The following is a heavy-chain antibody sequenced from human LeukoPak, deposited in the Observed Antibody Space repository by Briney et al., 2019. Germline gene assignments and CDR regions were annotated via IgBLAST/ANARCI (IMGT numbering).Heavy chain of an antibody. V-gene: IGHV4-4*07. CDR3: AGGPVTTFF. CDR1: GDSISGHY. J-gene: IGHJ4*02. CDR2: IHSSGST. Sequence: PSETLSLTCSVSGDSISGHYWSWIRQPAGKGLEWVGRIHSSGSTDYNPSLKSRVTLSVDTSNNQFSLRGNSVTAADTAVYYCAGGPVTTFFWGQGALVTVSS. D-gene: IGHD4-17*01.